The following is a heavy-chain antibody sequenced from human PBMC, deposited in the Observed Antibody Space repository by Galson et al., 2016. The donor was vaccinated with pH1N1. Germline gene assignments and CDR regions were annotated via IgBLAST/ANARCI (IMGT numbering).Heavy chain of an antibody. V-gene: IGHV5-51*01. J-gene: IGHJ3*02. Sequence: SGAEVNKPGESLKISCKGSGYGFPTSWIGWVRQMPGKGLEWMGSIYLDDSDTRYSPSFQGQVTISADKSIRTTYLQWSSLKASDTAIYYCARQVDGDAGMVGEDAYDIWGQGTMVTVSS. CDR1: GYGFPTSW. D-gene: IGHD6-19*01. CDR2: IYLDDSDT. CDR3: ARQVDGDAGMVGEDAYDI.